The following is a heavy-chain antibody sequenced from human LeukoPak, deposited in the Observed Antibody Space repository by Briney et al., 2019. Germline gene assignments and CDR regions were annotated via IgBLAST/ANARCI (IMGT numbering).Heavy chain of an antibody. CDR2: IYYGGSS. CDR1: GGSISSSSYY. CDR3: ARRYCSGGSCPFDP. Sequence: SETLSLTCTVSGGSISSSSYYWGWIRQPPGKGLEWIGTIYYGGSSYYNPSLKSRVTISVDTSKNQFSLRLRSVTAADTAVYHCARRYCSGGSCPFDPWGQGTLVTVSS. D-gene: IGHD2-15*01. J-gene: IGHJ5*02. V-gene: IGHV4-39*01.